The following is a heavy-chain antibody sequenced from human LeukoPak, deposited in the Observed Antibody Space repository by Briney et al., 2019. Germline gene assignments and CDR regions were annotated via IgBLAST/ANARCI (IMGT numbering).Heavy chain of an antibody. D-gene: IGHD3-10*01. CDR1: GYSFTSYW. CDR3: ARRITMVRGVIAYFDY. Sequence: GESLKISCKGSGYSFTSYWIGWVRQMPGKGLERMGIIYPGDSDTRYSPSFQGQVTISADKSISTAYLQWSSLKASDTAMYYCARRITMVRGVIAYFDYWGQGTLVTVSS. J-gene: IGHJ4*02. CDR2: IYPGDSDT. V-gene: IGHV5-51*01.